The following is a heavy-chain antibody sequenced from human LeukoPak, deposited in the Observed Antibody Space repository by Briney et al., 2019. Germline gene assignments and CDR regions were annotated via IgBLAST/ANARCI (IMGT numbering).Heavy chain of an antibody. V-gene: IGHV4-34*01. CDR1: GGSFSGYY. D-gene: IGHD6-19*01. Sequence: SETLSLTCAVYGGSFSGYYWSWIRQPPGKGLNGIGEINHSGSTNYNPSLKSRVTISVDTSKNQFSLKLSSVTAADTAVYYCAREYSSGWSTGGAFDIWGQGTMVTVSS. CDR3: AREYSSGWSTGGAFDI. CDR2: INHSGST. J-gene: IGHJ3*02.